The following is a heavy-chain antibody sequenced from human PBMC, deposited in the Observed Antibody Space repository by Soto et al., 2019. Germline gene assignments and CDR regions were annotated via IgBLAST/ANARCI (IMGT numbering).Heavy chain of an antibody. CDR3: ARDPDTGGSLDI. J-gene: IGHJ3*02. V-gene: IGHV3-33*01. Sequence: QVQLVESGGGVVQPGRSLRLSCAASGFTFSSYGMHWVRQAPGKGLEWVAVIWYDGSNKYYADSVKGRFTISRDNSKNTLYLQRNSLRAEDTAVYYCARDPDTGGSLDIWGQGTMVTVSS. CDR2: IWYDGSNK. D-gene: IGHD2-8*02. CDR1: GFTFSSYG.